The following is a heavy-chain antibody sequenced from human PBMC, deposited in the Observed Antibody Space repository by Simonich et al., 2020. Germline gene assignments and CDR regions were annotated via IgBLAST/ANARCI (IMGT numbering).Heavy chain of an antibody. D-gene: IGHD3-3*01. J-gene: IGHJ5*02. V-gene: IGHV1-69*13. CDR2: VIPIFGTE. CDR3: ALRGGDFNFWSGYRFDP. CDR1: GGTFSSYA. Sequence: QVQLVQSGAEVKKPGSSVKVSCKASGGTFSSYAISWVRQAPGQGLEWRGGVIPIFGTENYARKFQGRVTSTADESTSTAYMELSSLRSEDTAVYYCALRGGDFNFWSGYRFDPWGQGTLVTVSS.